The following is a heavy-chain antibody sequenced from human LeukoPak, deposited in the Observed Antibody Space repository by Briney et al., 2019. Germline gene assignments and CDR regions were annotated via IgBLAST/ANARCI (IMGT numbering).Heavy chain of an antibody. CDR1: GYTFTGYY. CDR2: INPNSGGT. Sequence: ASVKVSCKASGYTFTGYYMHWVRQAPGRGLEWMGWINPNSGGTNYAQKFQGRVTMTGDTSISTAYMELSSLRSDDTAVYFCARGSNISTLPYYYYFMDVWGKGTTVTISS. V-gene: IGHV1-2*02. D-gene: IGHD2-2*01. J-gene: IGHJ6*03. CDR3: ARGSNISTLPYYYYFMDV.